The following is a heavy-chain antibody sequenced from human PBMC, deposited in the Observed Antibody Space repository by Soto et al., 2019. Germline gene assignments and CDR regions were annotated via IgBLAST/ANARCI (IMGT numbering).Heavy chain of an antibody. CDR2: INGGNGNT. V-gene: IGHV1-3*01. Sequence: GPVKVSCKASGYTFTTYTMHWVRQAPGQRLEWMGWINGGNGNTKYSQKFQGRVTFTRDTFASAAYMELSSLRSEDTAVYYCTRLETDYWGQGTLVTVSS. CDR1: GYTFTTYT. CDR3: TRLETDY. J-gene: IGHJ4*02.